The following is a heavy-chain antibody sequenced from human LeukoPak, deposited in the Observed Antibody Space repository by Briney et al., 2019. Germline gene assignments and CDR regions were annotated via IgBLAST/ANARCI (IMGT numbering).Heavy chain of an antibody. CDR1: GFTFSSYA. CDR2: ISYDGGNK. V-gene: IGHV3-30-3*01. CDR3: AIDCSSTSCYN. Sequence: GRSLRLSCAASGFTFSSYAMHWVRQAPGKGLEWVAAISYDGGNKYYADSVKGRFTISRDNSKNTLYLQMNSLRAEDTAVYYCAIDCSSTSCYNWGQGTLVTVSS. D-gene: IGHD2-2*01. J-gene: IGHJ4*02.